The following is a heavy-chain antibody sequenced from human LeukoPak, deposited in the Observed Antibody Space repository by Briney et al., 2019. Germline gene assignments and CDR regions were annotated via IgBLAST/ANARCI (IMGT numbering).Heavy chain of an antibody. J-gene: IGHJ4*02. V-gene: IGHV3-7*01. CDR1: GFTFSDYW. Sequence: GGSLRLSCAASGFTFSDYWMTWVRQAPGKGLEWVAHIRQDGGEKYYVDSVKGRFTISRDNAKNLVYLQMNSLRAEDTAFYYCARGHYGLDYWGQGTLVAVSS. CDR3: ARGHYGLDY. D-gene: IGHD3-10*01. CDR2: IRQDGGEK.